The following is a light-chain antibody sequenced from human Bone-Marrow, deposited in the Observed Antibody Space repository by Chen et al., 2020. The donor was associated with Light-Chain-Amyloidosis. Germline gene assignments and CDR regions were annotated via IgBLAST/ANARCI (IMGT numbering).Light chain of an antibody. J-gene: IGKJ4*01. CDR3: QQYGTSPLT. CDR1: QTISSNY. CDR2: GSS. Sequence: EIVLTQSPGTLSLSPGEGANLSCRASQTISSNYLTWYQQKFGQAPRLLSYGSSSRATGIPDRFTGSGSGTDFTRAINRLEPEDFAMYYCQQYGTSPLTFGGGTKVEI. V-gene: IGKV3-20*01.